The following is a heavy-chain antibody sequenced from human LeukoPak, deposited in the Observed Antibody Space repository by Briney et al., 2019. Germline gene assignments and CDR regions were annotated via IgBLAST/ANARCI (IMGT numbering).Heavy chain of an antibody. V-gene: IGHV1-46*01. CDR2: INPIGGST. CDR3: ARDNSVEDTAWWFDT. J-gene: IGHJ5*02. Sequence: SVNVSCKASGYTFTGYYMHWVRQAPGQGLDGMGIINPIGGSTSYAQKFQGRVTNTMDMSTNTDYTELTNLKSEDTAVYYCARDNSVEDTAWWFDTWGQETLVTVCS. CDR1: GYTFTGYY. D-gene: IGHD4-23*01.